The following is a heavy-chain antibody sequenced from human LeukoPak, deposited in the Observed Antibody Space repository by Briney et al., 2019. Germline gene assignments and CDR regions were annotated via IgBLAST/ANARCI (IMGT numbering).Heavy chain of an antibody. CDR2: IIPILTIA. V-gene: IGHV1-69*04. CDR1: GGTFNSYA. J-gene: IGHJ3*02. Sequence: RASVKVSCKASGGTFNSYAISWVRQAPGQGLEWMGRIIPILTIANYAQKFQGRVTITADESTSTAYMELSSLRSEDTAVYYCARKTSTVTTFGAFDIWGQGTMVTVSS. D-gene: IGHD4-17*01. CDR3: ARKTSTVTTFGAFDI.